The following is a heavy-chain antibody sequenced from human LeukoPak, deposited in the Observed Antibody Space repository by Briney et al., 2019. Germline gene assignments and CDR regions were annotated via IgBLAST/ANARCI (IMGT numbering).Heavy chain of an antibody. CDR1: GGSISSYY. Sequence: SETLSLTCTVSGGSISSYYWSWIRQPPGKGLEWIGYFYYSGNTNYNPSLKSRVTISIDTSKNQFSLKLTSVTAADTAVYYCARHRSSRDGYNIDYWGQGTLVTVSS. J-gene: IGHJ4*02. CDR2: FYYSGNT. CDR3: ARHRSSRDGYNIDY. V-gene: IGHV4-59*08. D-gene: IGHD5-24*01.